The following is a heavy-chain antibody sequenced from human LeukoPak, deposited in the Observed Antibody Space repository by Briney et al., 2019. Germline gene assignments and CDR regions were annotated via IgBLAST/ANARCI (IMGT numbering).Heavy chain of an antibody. CDR3: AKDATLFGDQYFDY. J-gene: IGHJ4*02. V-gene: IGHV3-30*18. CDR2: TSYDGSTK. Sequence: GRSLRLSCAASGFTFSSHGMHWVRQAPGKGLEWVAVTSYDGSTKYYADSAKGRFNISRDTSKNTLYLQMNSLRVDDTAVYYCAKDATLFGDQYFDYWGQGTLVIVSS. D-gene: IGHD3-10*01. CDR1: GFTFSSHG.